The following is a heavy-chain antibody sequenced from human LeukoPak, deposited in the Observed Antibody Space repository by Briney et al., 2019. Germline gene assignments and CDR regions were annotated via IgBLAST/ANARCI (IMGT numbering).Heavy chain of an antibody. CDR2: IYYSGNT. D-gene: IGHD2-15*01. V-gene: IGHV4-30-4*07. CDR1: GFSISSGGYS. CDR3: ARDFSGGSGGRCYFNWFHP. Sequence: SKTLSLTCSVSGFSISSGGYSWSWPRQRPGRGLGWIGYIYYSGNTNYHPSLKTRLTISLDTSAHQLSLQLSSVTAADTAVYCCARDFSGGSGGRCYFNWFHPRGQGTLVTVPS. J-gene: IGHJ5*02.